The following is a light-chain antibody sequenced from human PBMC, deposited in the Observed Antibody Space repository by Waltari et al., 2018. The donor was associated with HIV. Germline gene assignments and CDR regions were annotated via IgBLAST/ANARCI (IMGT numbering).Light chain of an antibody. CDR2: IHTDGRH. J-gene: IGLJ2*01. Sequence: LTQSPSASASVGASVKLTCTLRSGHSSYTIAWHQQQPQKGHRYLMKIHTDGRHTKGDGIPDRFSGSSSGAERSLTISSRQSEDEADYYCQTWGSGIQVFGGGTKLTVL. CDR1: SGHSSYT. CDR3: QTWGSGIQV. V-gene: IGLV4-69*02.